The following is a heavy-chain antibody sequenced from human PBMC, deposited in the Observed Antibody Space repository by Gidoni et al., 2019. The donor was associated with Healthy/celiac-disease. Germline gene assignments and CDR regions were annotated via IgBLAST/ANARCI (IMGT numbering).Heavy chain of an antibody. J-gene: IGHJ3*02. CDR2: ISYDGSNK. CDR1: GFTFRSYA. V-gene: IGHV3-30-3*01. CDR3: ARDSGRVYDSSGYYSFRGAFDI. Sequence: QVQLVASGGGVVQPGRSLRLSCAASGFTFRSYALLWVRQAPGKGLEWVAVISYDGSNKYYADAVKGRFTISRENSKNTLYLQMNSLRAEDTAVYYCARDSGRVYDSSGYYSFRGAFDIWGQGTMVTVSS. D-gene: IGHD3-22*01.